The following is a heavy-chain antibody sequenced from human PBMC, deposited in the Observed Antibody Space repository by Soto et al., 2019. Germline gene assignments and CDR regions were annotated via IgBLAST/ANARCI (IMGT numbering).Heavy chain of an antibody. V-gene: IGHV4-59*08. CDR2: INYSGST. Sequence: QVQLQESGPGLVKPSETLSLTCTVSGGSISYYYWSWIRHPPGKGLERIGYINYSGSTNYNPSLKSRVSISIATSKNHFSLKLSSVSAADTAVYYCARQYDILTGVYYWGQGTLVTVSS. CDR1: GGSISYYY. CDR3: ARQYDILTGVYY. D-gene: IGHD3-9*01. J-gene: IGHJ4*02.